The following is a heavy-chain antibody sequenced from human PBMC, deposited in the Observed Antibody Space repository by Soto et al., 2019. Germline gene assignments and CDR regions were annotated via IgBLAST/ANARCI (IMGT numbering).Heavy chain of an antibody. V-gene: IGHV4-39*01. CDR3: ARRSIVGALDY. Sequence: ASETLSLTCTVSGGTISSSSYYWGWIRQPPGKGLEWIGSIYYSGSTYYNPSLKSRVTISVDTSKNQFSLKLSSVTAADTAVYYCARRSIVGALDYWGQGTLVTVS. D-gene: IGHD1-26*01. J-gene: IGHJ4*02. CDR1: GGTISSSSYY. CDR2: IYYSGST.